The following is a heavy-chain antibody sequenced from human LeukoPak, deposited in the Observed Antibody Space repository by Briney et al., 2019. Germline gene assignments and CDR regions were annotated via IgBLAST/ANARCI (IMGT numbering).Heavy chain of an antibody. CDR1: GFTFSSYA. Sequence: AGGSLRLSCAASGFTFSSYAMHWVRQAPGKGLEWVAVISYDGRNKYYADSVKGRFTISRDNSNNTVYLQMNSLRAEDTAVYYCAKRLVTIIPTDWGQGALVIVSS. CDR2: ISYDGRNK. CDR3: AKRLVTIIPTD. D-gene: IGHD2-21*02. V-gene: IGHV3-30*04. J-gene: IGHJ4*02.